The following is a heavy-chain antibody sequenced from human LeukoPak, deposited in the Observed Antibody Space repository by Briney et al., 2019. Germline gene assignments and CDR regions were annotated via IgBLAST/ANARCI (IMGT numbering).Heavy chain of an antibody. V-gene: IGHV3-66*01. CDR3: ARYRNPYYDSSGYRVLDY. CDR2: IYSGGST. D-gene: IGHD3-22*01. Sequence: PGGSLRLSCAASGFTVSSNYMSWVRQAPGKGLEWVSVIYSGGSTYYADSVKGRFTISRDNSKNTLYLQMNSLRAEDTAVYYCARYRNPYYDSSGYRVLDYWGQGTLVTVSS. J-gene: IGHJ4*02. CDR1: GFTVSSNY.